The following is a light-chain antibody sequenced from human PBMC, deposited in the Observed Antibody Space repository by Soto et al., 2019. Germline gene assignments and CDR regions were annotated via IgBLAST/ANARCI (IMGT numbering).Light chain of an antibody. CDR1: QTISSW. Sequence: DIQMTQSPSTLSGSVGDRVTITCRASQTISSWLAWYQQKPGKAPKLLVYKASTLKSRVPSRFSGSGSGTEFTLTISSLQPDDFATYYCQHYNSYSEAFGQGTRLEIK. CDR3: QHYNSYSEA. V-gene: IGKV1-5*03. CDR2: KAS. J-gene: IGKJ5*01.